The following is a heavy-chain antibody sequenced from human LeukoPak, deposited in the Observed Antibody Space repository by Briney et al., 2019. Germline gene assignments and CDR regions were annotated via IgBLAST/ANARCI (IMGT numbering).Heavy chain of an antibody. CDR1: GVTFDNFG. V-gene: IGHV3-30*02. J-gene: IGHJ6*03. CDR2: LRYDANNRYDKNND. Sequence: GGSLRLSCVASGVTFDNFGMHWVRQAPGKGLEWVAFLRYDANNRYDKNNDYYAVSVKGRFTISRDSSKNTLYLQMNSLKSEDTAVYYCAKGDYYMEVWGKGATVTVSS. CDR3: AKGDYYMEV.